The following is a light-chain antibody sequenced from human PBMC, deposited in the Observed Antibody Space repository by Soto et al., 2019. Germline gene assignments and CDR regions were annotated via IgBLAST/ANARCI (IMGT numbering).Light chain of an antibody. CDR1: SSDVGGFNY. CDR2: DVT. CDR3: NSYTSSSTYV. V-gene: IGLV2-14*03. Sequence: QSLLTQPASVSGSPGQSITISCTGTSSDVGGFNYVSWYQQHPGKAPKLMIYDVTNRPSGVSYRFSGSKSGNTASLTISGLQAEDEADYYCNSYTSSSTYVFGTG. J-gene: IGLJ1*01.